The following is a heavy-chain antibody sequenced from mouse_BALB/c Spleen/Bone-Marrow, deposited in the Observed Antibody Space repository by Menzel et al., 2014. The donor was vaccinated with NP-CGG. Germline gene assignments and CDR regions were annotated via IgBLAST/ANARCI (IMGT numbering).Heavy chain of an antibody. J-gene: IGHJ2*01. CDR2: IYPGNSDT. Sequence: DVKLVESGTVLARPGAAVKLSCKASGYTFSNYWMHWVKQRPGQGLEWIGTIYPGNSDTNYTQKFKGKAKLTAVTSTSPSYMERSSLTNEDSAVYYGTTRARSYFDYRGQGTTLTVSS. CDR1: GYTFSNYW. V-gene: IGHV1-5*01. CDR3: TTRARSYFDY.